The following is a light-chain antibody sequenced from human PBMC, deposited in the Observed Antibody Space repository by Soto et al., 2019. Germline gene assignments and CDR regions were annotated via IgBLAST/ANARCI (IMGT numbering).Light chain of an antibody. Sequence: QSVLTQPASVSGSPGQSITISCTGTSSNVCNYDYVSWYQQHPGKVPKLMIYDVSNRHSGVSNRFSGSKSGNTASLTISGLQAEDEADYYCISFTTRATYVFGTGTKVTVL. CDR1: SSNVCNYDY. V-gene: IGLV2-14*01. J-gene: IGLJ1*01. CDR2: DVS. CDR3: ISFTTRATYV.